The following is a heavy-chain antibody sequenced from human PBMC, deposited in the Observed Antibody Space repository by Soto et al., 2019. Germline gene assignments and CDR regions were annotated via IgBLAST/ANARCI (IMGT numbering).Heavy chain of an antibody. J-gene: IGHJ3*02. D-gene: IGHD3-3*01. CDR1: GYTLTELS. CDR2: FDPEDGET. V-gene: IGHV1-24*01. CDR3: ATAEVSRITICGVVIMGTLGSFDI. Sequence: GASVKVSCKVSGYTLTELSMHWVRQAPGKGLEWMGGFDPEDGETIYAQKFQGRVTMTEDTSTDTAYMELSSLRSEDTAVYYCATAEVSRITICGVVIMGTLGSFDIWGQGTMVTVSS.